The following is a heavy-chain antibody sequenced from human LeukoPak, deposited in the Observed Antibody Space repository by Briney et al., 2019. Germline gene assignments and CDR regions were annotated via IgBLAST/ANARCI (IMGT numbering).Heavy chain of an antibody. CDR2: INWNGGST. J-gene: IGHJ6*03. CDR3: ARDDNWNFNYMDV. Sequence: PGGSLRLSCAPSGFIFDDYGMSWVRQAPGKGLEWVSGINWNGGSTGYAASVKGRFPISRDNAKNSLYLQMNSLRAEDTAVYYCARDDNWNFNYMDVWGKGTTVTVSS. D-gene: IGHD1-7*01. CDR1: GFIFDDYG. V-gene: IGHV3-20*04.